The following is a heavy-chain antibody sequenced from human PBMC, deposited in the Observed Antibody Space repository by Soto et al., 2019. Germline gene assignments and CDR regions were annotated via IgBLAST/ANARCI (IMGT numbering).Heavy chain of an antibody. CDR2: IIPIFGTA. CDR1: GGTFSSYA. Sequence: ASVKVSCKASGGTFSSYAISWVRQAPGQGLEWMGGIIPIFGTANYAQKFQGRVTITADESTSTAYMELSSLRSEDTAVYYCARASDFLAPSTVVTPEFDYWGQGTLVTVSS. J-gene: IGHJ4*02. CDR3: ARASDFLAPSTVVTPEFDY. D-gene: IGHD4-17*01. V-gene: IGHV1-69*13.